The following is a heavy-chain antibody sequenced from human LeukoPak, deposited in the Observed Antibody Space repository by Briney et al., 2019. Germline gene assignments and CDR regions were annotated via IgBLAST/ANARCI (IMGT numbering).Heavy chain of an antibody. CDR2: MNPNSGNT. J-gene: IGHJ3*02. Sequence: ASVKVSCKASGYTFTSYDINWVRQATGQGLEWMGWMNPNSGNTGYAQKFQGRVTMTRNTSISTAYMELSSLRSEGTAVYYCARGRAGNSGSYYGAFDIWGQGTMVTVS. CDR3: ARGRAGNSGSYYGAFDI. V-gene: IGHV1-8*01. CDR1: GYTFTSYD. D-gene: IGHD1-26*01.